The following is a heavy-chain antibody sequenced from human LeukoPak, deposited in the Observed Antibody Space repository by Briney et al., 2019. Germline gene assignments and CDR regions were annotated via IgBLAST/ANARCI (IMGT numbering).Heavy chain of an antibody. CDR2: MYHSGST. V-gene: IGHV4-39*07. D-gene: IGHD2-21*01. CDR3: ARDPRWVIDAFDI. J-gene: IGHJ3*02. Sequence: SETLSLTCTVSGDSISSRSYFWAWIRQPPGKGLEWIGSMYHSGSTHYNPSLTSRVTISVDTSKNQFSLKLNSVTAADTAVYYCARDPRWVIDAFDIWGQGTMVTVSS. CDR1: GDSISSRSYF.